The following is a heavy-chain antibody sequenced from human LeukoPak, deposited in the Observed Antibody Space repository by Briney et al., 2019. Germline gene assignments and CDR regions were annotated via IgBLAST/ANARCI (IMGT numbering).Heavy chain of an antibody. CDR1: GFTFSDYF. CDR3: VRVGSVAGSDYLDY. D-gene: IGHD6-19*01. Sequence: GGSLCLSCAVSGFTFSDYFLDWVRQAPGKGLEWVGRSRNKAKSYTTEYAASVKGRFTISRDDSKNSLNLQMNSLKTEDTAVYYCVRVGSVAGSDYLDYWGQGTLVTVSS. V-gene: IGHV3-72*01. CDR2: SRNKAKSYTT. J-gene: IGHJ4*02.